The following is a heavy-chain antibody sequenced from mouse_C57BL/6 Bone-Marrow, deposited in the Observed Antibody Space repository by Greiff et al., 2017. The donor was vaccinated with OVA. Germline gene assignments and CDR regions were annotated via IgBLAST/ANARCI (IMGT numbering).Heavy chain of an antibody. CDR2: IHPNSGST. D-gene: IGHD4-1*02. CDR1: GYTFTSYW. Sequence: QVQLQQPGAELVKPGASVKLSCKASGYTFTSYWMPWVKQRPGQGLEWIGMIHPNSGSTNYNEKFKSKATLTVAKSSSTAYLQLSSLTSEDSAVYYWARPPTGKGRYYFDYWGQGTTLTVSS. V-gene: IGHV1-64*01. CDR3: ARPPTGKGRYYFDY. J-gene: IGHJ2*01.